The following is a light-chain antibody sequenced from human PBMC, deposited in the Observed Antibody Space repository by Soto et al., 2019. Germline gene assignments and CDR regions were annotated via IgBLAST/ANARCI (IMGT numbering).Light chain of an antibody. V-gene: IGKV3-15*01. CDR3: QQYNFWVS. Sequence: EIVMTQSPATLSVSPGERATLSCRASQSVSSDLAWYQQKPGQAPRLLIYGASTRATGITARFSGSGSGTEFTLTISSLQSEDFAVYYCQQYNFWVSFGQGTKVDIK. J-gene: IGKJ1*01. CDR1: QSVSSD. CDR2: GAS.